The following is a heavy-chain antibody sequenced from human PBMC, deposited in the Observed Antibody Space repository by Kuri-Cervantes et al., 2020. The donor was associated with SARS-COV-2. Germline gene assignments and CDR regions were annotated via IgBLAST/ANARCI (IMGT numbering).Heavy chain of an antibody. Sequence: SETLSLTCTVSGGSISSYYWSWIRQPPGKGLEWIGYIYHSGSTNYNPSLKSRVTISVDTSKNQFSLKLSSVTAADTAVYYCARVKTIFGVAPFDYWGQGTLVTVSS. CDR3: ARVKTIFGVAPFDY. D-gene: IGHD3-3*01. CDR2: IYHSGST. J-gene: IGHJ4*02. V-gene: IGHV4-59*12. CDR1: GGSISSYY.